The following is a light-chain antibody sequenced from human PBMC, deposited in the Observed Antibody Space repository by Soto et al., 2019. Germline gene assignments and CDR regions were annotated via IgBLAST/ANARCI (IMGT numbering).Light chain of an antibody. Sequence: QSALTQPASVSGSPGQSITISCTGTVGLVSWYQQHPGKVPKLIIYDDTKRPSGVSSRFSGSKSGNTASLTISGLQTEDEADYYCSSYGGFNNVLFGGGTKLTVL. CDR3: SSYGGFNNVL. J-gene: IGLJ2*01. CDR2: DDT. CDR1: VGL. V-gene: IGLV2-23*01.